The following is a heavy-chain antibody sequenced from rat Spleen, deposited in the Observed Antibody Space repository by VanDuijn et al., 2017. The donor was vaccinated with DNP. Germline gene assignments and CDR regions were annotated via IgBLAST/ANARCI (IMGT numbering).Heavy chain of an antibody. CDR1: GLTFSDYN. V-gene: IGHV5S10*01. Sequence: EVQLVESGGGLVQPGRSLKLSCAAPGLTFSDYNMAWVRQAPKMGVEWVATVIYDGSRTFYRDSVKGRFTISRDNAKSTLYLQMDSLRSEDTATYYCTRPRGSYGGYRVDAWGQGISVSVSS. CDR3: TRPRGSYGGYRVDA. CDR2: VIYDGSRT. J-gene: IGHJ4*01. D-gene: IGHD1-11*01.